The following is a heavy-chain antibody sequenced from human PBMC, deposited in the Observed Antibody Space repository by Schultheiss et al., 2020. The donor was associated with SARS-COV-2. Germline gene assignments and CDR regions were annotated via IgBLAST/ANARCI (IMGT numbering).Heavy chain of an antibody. CDR3: ARVGTNGDYGY. V-gene: IGHV1-3*01. CDR1: GYTFTSYA. Sequence: ASVKVSCKASGYTFTSYAMHWVRQAPGQRLEWMGWINAGNGNTKYSQKFQGRVTITRDTSASTAYMELRSLRSDDTAVYYCARVGTNGDYGYWGQGTLVTVSS. D-gene: IGHD4-17*01. CDR2: INAGNGNT. J-gene: IGHJ4*02.